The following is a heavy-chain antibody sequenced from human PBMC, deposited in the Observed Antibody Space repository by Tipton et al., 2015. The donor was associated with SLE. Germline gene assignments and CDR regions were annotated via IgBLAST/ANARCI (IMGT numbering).Heavy chain of an antibody. V-gene: IGHV3-30*04. CDR3: ASSLLTVFAGFDY. CDR1: GFTFSSYA. Sequence: SLRLSCAASGFTFSSYAMHWVRQAPGKGLEWVAVIWYDGSNKYYADSVKGRFTISRDNSKNTLYLQMNSLRAEDTAVYYCASSLLTVFAGFDYWGQGTLVTASS. D-gene: IGHD3-3*01. J-gene: IGHJ4*02. CDR2: IWYDGSNK.